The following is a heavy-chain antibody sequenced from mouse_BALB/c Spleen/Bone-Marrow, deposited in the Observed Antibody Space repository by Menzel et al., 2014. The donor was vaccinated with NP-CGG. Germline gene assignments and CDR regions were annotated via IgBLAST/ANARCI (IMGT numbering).Heavy chain of an antibody. CDR1: GYTFTSYW. J-gene: IGHJ2*01. CDR2: INPSNGGT. Sequence: VKLMESGAELVKPGASVKLSCKASGYTFTSYWMHWVKLGPGQGFEWIGEINPSNGGTNYNEKFKRKATLTVDKSSSTAYMQLSSLTSEDSAVYYCTIGGLDYWGQGTTLTVSS. V-gene: IGHV1S16*01. CDR3: TIGGLDY.